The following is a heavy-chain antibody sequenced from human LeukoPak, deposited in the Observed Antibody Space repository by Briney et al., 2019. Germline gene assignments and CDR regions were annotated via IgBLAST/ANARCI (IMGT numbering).Heavy chain of an antibody. D-gene: IGHD2-15*01. Sequence: GGSLRLSCAASEFNFKTYGMSWVRQAPGKGLEWVSSMTSGGSYKYFADSVKGRFTISRDNSKNSLYLQMNGLRAEDTAVYYCLVAGSVEWTEDYWGQGTLVTVSS. J-gene: IGHJ4*02. V-gene: IGHV3-21*01. CDR1: EFNFKTYG. CDR3: LVAGSVEWTEDY. CDR2: MTSGGSYK.